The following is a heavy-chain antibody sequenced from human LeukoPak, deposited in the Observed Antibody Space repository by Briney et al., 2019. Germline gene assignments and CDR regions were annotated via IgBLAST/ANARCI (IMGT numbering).Heavy chain of an antibody. CDR3: AKVKVAAAGYDY. D-gene: IGHD6-13*01. CDR2: ISYDGSNK. Sequence: GGSLRLSCAASGFPFNDHDMFWVRQASSKGLEWVAVISYDGSNKYYADSVKGRFTISRDNSKNTLYLQMNSLRAEDTAKYYCAKVKVAAAGYDYWGQGTLVTVSS. V-gene: IGHV3-30*18. J-gene: IGHJ4*02. CDR1: GFPFNDHD.